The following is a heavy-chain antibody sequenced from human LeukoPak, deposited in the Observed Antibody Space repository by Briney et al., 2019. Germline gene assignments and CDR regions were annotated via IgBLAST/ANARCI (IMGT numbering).Heavy chain of an antibody. J-gene: IGHJ4*02. CDR3: ARRPLNEEYYFDY. Sequence: GASVKVSCKASGYTFTSYGISWVRQAPGQGLEWMGWINTYNGNTNYAQKLQGRVTMTTDTSTSTADMELRSLRSDDTAVYYCARRPLNEEYYFDYWGQGTLVTVSS. CDR2: INTYNGNT. CDR1: GYTFTSYG. V-gene: IGHV1-18*01.